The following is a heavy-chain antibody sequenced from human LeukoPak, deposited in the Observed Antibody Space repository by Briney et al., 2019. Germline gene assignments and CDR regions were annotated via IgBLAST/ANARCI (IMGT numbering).Heavy chain of an antibody. J-gene: IGHJ4*02. CDR3: AGGVAVAGLDY. Sequence: PSETLSLTCAVYGGSFSGYYWSWIRQPPGKGLEWVSVIYSGGRTYYTDSVRGRFSISRDNSKNTLYLQMNSLRVEDTAVYFCAGGVAVAGLDYWGQGTLVTVSS. CDR2: IYSGGRT. CDR1: GGSFSGYY. D-gene: IGHD6-19*01. V-gene: IGHV3-53*01.